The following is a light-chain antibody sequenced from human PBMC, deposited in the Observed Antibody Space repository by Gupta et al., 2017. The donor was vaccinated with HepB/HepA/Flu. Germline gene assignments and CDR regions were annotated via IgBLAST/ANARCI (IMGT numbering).Light chain of an antibody. CDR1: SNNVGNQG. V-gene: IGLV10-54*04. CDR3: SAWDSSLSSQV. Sequence: QAGLTQPPSVSKGLRQTATLTCTGNSNNVGNQGAAWLQQHQGHPPKLLSYTNNNRPSGISDRFSASRSGNTASLTITGLQPEDEADYYCSAWDSSLSSQVFGGGTKLTVL. CDR2: TNN. J-gene: IGLJ2*01.